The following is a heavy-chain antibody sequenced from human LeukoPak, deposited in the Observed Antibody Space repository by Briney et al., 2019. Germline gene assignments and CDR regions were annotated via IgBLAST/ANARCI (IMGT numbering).Heavy chain of an antibody. V-gene: IGHV4-39*01. J-gene: IGHJ4*02. CDR3: ARHIHDYVWGSYPYYLDY. D-gene: IGHD3-16*01. CDR1: GGTISSSSYY. CDR2: IYYSGST. Sequence: PSETPSLTCTVYGGTISSSSYYWGWIRQPPGKGLECIGSIYYSGSTYYNPSLKSLTTISVDTSKNQFSLKLSSVTAADTAVYYCARHIHDYVWGSYPYYLDYWGQGTLVTVSS.